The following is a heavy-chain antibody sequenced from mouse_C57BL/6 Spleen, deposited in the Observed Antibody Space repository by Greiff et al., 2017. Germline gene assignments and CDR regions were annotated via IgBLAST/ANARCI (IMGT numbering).Heavy chain of an antibody. CDR2: ISSGGDFL. Sequence: EVNVVESGEGLVKPGGSLKLSCAASGFTFSSYAMSWVRQTPEKRLEWVAYISSGGDFLYYADTVKGRFTISRDNARNTLYLQMSSLKSEDTAMYYCTRELRSSMDYWGQGTSVTVSS. J-gene: IGHJ4*01. CDR3: TRELRSSMDY. D-gene: IGHD1-1*01. CDR1: GFTFSSYA. V-gene: IGHV5-9-1*02.